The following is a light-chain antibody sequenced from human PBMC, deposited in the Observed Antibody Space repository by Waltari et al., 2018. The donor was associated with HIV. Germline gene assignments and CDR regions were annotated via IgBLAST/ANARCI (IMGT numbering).Light chain of an antibody. Sequence: QSALTQPASVSGSPGQSITLSCTETSHGVENSNLVSWYQLFRGKAPKLLIYQVTKRPSGISSRFSGSKSGNTASLTIFDLQAEDEATYYCCSYGSSATFVVFGGGTRVTV. CDR3: CSYGSSATFVV. CDR1: SHGVENSNL. V-gene: IGLV2-23*02. J-gene: IGLJ2*01. CDR2: QVT.